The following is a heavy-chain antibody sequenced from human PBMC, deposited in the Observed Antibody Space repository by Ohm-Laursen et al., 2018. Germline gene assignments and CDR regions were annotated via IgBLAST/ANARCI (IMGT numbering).Heavy chain of an antibody. CDR3: ARRSGRARPVVDFDY. Sequence: ASVKVSCKASGYTFTVNYIHWVRQAPGQGLEWMGWMNPNSGNTGYAQKFQGRVTMTRNTSISTAYMELSSLRSEDTAVYYCARRSGRARPVVDFDYWGQGTLVTVSS. CDR1: GYTFTVNY. CDR2: MNPNSGNT. V-gene: IGHV1-8*02. J-gene: IGHJ4*02. D-gene: IGHD2-15*01.